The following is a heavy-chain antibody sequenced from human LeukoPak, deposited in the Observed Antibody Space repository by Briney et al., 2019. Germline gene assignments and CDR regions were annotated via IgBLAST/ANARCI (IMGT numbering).Heavy chain of an antibody. D-gene: IGHD4-17*01. CDR1: GGSISTYF. Sequence: PSETLSLTCSVSGGSISTYFWSWIRQPPGKGLEWIGFIHKSGSTNHNPSLRGRVTISIDTSKNQVSLRLRSVTAADTAVYYCARGYGDFYMDVWGKGTTVTVSS. CDR2: IHKSGST. CDR3: ARGYGDFYMDV. J-gene: IGHJ6*03. V-gene: IGHV4-59*01.